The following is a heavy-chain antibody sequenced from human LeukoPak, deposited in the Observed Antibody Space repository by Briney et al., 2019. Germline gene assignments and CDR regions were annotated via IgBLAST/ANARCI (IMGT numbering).Heavy chain of an antibody. CDR2: ISAYNGNT. CDR1: GYTFTSYG. J-gene: IGHJ4*02. D-gene: IGHD1-26*01. CDR3: ARAGEWELQTGFDY. V-gene: IGHV1-18*01. Sequence: ASVKVSCKASGYTFTSYGISWVRQAPGQGLEWMGWISAYNGNTNYAQKLQGRVTMTTDTSTSTAYMGLRSLRSDDTAVYYCARAGEWELQTGFDYWGQGTLVTVSS.